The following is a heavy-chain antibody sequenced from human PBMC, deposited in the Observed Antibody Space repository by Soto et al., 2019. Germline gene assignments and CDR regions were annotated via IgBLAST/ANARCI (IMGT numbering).Heavy chain of an antibody. V-gene: IGHV3-30-3*01. CDR1: GFTSRNFP. D-gene: IGHD3-22*01. CDR3: ARDDYYDTSGYLALFDY. CDR2: ISYGGINN. Sequence: PGGSLRLSCAASGFTSRNFPMHWVRQAPGKGLEWVAVISYGGINNYYADSVKGRFTISRDNAKNSLYLQMNSLRDEDTAVYYCARDDYYDTSGYLALFDYWGQGT. J-gene: IGHJ4*02.